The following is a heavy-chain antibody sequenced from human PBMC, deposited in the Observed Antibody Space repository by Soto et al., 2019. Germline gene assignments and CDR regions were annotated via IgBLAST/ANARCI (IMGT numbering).Heavy chain of an antibody. CDR2: ISGYKGNT. CDR1: GYSFTTYG. J-gene: IGHJ6*02. CDR3: AREGPAPYDYSGMDV. V-gene: IGHV1-18*01. Sequence: QVQLVQSRGEVKKPGSSVTGSCKTSGYSFTTYGFSWARQAPGQGLEWMGWISGYKGNTNSAQKVQGRATMTTDTSTSTAYMGLRSLRSDVTAVYYCAREGPAPYDYSGMDVWGQGSTVTVS.